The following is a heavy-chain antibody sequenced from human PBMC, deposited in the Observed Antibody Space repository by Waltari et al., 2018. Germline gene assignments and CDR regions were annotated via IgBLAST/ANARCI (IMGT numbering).Heavy chain of an antibody. CDR2: INIDGGYI. V-gene: IGHV3-74*01. CDR3: ARKGGRGYPYGPFYYDH. D-gene: IGHD5-18*01. Sequence: EVQLVESGGGLVQPGGSLRLSCAASGFTFGDYWMRWVRQPPGKGLEWVSRINIDGGYISYTDSVKGRFTISRDNAKNTLFLQLNSLRAEDTAVYYCARKGGRGYPYGPFYYDHWGQGTLVTVSP. CDR1: GFTFGDYW. J-gene: IGHJ4*02.